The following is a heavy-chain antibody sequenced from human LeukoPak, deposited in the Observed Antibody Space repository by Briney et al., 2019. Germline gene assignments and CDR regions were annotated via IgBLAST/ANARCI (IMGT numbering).Heavy chain of an antibody. CDR3: AREESLDQWLIGY. V-gene: IGHV3-33*01. D-gene: IGHD6-19*01. CDR1: GFTFSSYG. CDR2: IWYDGSNK. Sequence: RPGGSLRLSCAASGFTFSSYGMHWVRQAPGKGLEWVAVIWYDGSNKYYADSVKGRFTISRDNSKNTLYLQMNSLRAEDTAVYYCAREESLDQWLIGYWGQGTLVTVSS. J-gene: IGHJ4*02.